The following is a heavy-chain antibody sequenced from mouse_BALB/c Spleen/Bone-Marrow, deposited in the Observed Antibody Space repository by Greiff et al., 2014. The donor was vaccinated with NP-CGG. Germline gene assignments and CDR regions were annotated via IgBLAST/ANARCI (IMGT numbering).Heavy chain of an antibody. V-gene: IGHV4-1*02. J-gene: IGHJ2*01. CDR2: INPNSRTI. CDR3: TRQAYYGHYDY. D-gene: IGHD2-10*01. CDR1: GFDFSGYW. Sequence: EVKLMESGGGLVQPGGSLKLSCAASGFDFSGYWMSWVRQAPGKGLQWIGEINPNSRTINYAPSLKDKFIISRDNAKNTLYLQMRKVRSEDTARYYCTRQAYYGHYDYWGQGTTLTVAS.